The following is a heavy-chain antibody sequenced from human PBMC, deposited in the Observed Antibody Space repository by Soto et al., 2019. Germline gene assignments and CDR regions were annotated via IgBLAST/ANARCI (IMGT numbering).Heavy chain of an antibody. CDR3: ARSIWEYYYDSSEAFDI. Sequence: SVKVSCKASGGTFSSYAISWVRQAPGQGLEWMGGIIPIFGTANYAQKFQGRVTITADESTSTAYMELSSLRSEDTAVYYCARSIWEYYYDSSEAFDIWGQGTMVTVSS. CDR1: GGTFSSYA. CDR2: IIPIFGTA. V-gene: IGHV1-69*13. D-gene: IGHD3-22*01. J-gene: IGHJ3*02.